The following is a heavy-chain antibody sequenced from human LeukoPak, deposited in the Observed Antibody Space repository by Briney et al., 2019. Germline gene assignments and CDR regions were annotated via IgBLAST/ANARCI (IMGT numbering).Heavy chain of an antibody. V-gene: IGHV3-53*01. CDR3: ARDEAVAGPEMAFDI. CDR1: GFPVISNY. CDR2: IYRGGST. D-gene: IGHD6-19*01. Sequence: PGGALRLSCAASGFPVISNYMSWGRQAPGKGLEGVAVIYRGGSTYYADSVKGRFTISRDNSKNTLYLQMNSLRAEDTAVYYCARDEAVAGPEMAFDIWGQGTMVTVSS. J-gene: IGHJ3*02.